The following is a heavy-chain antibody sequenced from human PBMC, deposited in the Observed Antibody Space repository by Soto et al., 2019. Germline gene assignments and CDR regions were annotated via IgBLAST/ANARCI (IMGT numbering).Heavy chain of an antibody. CDR1: GFTFSNYV. D-gene: IGHD4-17*01. CDR3: AREGTVTIYNWFDP. V-gene: IGHV3-30-3*01. CDR2: ILSDGSEK. J-gene: IGHJ5*02. Sequence: QVQLVESGGGVVQPGRSLRLSCAASGFTFSNYVMHWVRQAPGKGLEWVAVILSDGSEKFYADSVRGRFTISRDNSKKMLYLQMNSLSAEDTAVYYCAREGTVTIYNWFDPWGLGTLFTVSS.